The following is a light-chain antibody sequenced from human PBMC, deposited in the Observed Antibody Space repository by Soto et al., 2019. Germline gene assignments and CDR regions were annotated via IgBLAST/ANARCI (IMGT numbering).Light chain of an antibody. J-gene: IGKJ3*01. Sequence: VIWMTQSPSLLPASTGDRVTISCRMSQGISNYLAWYQQKPGKAPELLIYAASTLQSGVPSRFSGSGSGTDFTLTISCLQSEDFATYYCQQYYSFPPTFGPGTKVDIK. CDR3: QQYYSFPPT. CDR1: QGISNY. V-gene: IGKV1D-8*01. CDR2: AAS.